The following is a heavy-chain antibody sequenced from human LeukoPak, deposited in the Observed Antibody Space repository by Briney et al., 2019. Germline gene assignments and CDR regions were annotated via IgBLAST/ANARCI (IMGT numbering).Heavy chain of an antibody. D-gene: IGHD4/OR15-4a*01. V-gene: IGHV4-59*01. CDR3: ASITTIVHSGGSYFDY. CDR1: GGSISSYD. Sequence: SETLSLTCTVSGGSISSYDGSGIRQPPGKGLEGSRYIYYNWSTNYNPSLKSRVTISVDTSKTQFFLKLSSVTAADPAVYYCASITTIVHSGGSYFDYWGQGTLVTVSS. J-gene: IGHJ4*02. CDR2: IYYNWST.